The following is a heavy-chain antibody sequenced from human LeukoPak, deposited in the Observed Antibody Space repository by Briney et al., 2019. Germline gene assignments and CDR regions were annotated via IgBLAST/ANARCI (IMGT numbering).Heavy chain of an antibody. CDR1: GGSITGSKW. Sequence: SGTLSLTCAVPGGSITGSKWWSWVRQSSGKGLEWIGEISHSGAANHNPSLKSRVTISVDKSKNKSSLELTSVTAADTAVYYCARHQMGANTFDYWGRGTLVTVSS. V-gene: IGHV4-4*02. CDR3: ARHQMGANTFDY. D-gene: IGHD1-26*01. CDR2: ISHSGAA. J-gene: IGHJ4*02.